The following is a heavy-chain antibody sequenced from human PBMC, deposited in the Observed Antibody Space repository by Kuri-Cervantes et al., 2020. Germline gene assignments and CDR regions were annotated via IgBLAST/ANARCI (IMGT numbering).Heavy chain of an antibody. V-gene: IGHV3-49*04. CDR2: IRSKAYGGTT. Sequence: GESLKISCTASGFTFGDYAMSWVRQAPGKGLEWVGFIRSKAYGGTTEYAASVKGRFTISRDDSKSIAYLQMNSLKTEDTAVYYCTSGEWLRFGTFDYWGQGTLVTVSS. CDR1: GFTFGDYA. CDR3: TSGEWLRFGTFDY. J-gene: IGHJ4*02. D-gene: IGHD5-12*01.